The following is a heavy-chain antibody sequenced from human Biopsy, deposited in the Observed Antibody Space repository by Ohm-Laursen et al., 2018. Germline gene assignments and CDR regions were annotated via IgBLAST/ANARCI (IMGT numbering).Heavy chain of an antibody. D-gene: IGHD6-19*01. V-gene: IGHV4-61*01. CDR1: GASVTSGSYY. J-gene: IGHJ4*02. CDR2: ISNIGST. CDR3: ARESALAGDFDS. Sequence: GTLSLTCTVSGASVTSGSYYWSWVRQPPGKGLEWLGYISNIGSTNYNPSLKSRVTISVDTSKNHFSLKLTSVTAADTAVYYCARESALAGDFDSWGQGTLVTVSS.